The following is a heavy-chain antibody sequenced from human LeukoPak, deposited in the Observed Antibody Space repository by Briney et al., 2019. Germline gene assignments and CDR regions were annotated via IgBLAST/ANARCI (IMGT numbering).Heavy chain of an antibody. J-gene: IGHJ6*02. Sequence: ASVKVTCKASADTFTSNDINWVRHATAQGLEWMGWMNPNSGNTGYAQKFQGRVNMTRNTSISTAYIELSSLRSEDTAVYYCARGFCGGDCYSTAYYYYYGMDVWGQGTTVTVSS. D-gene: IGHD2-21*02. V-gene: IGHV1-8*01. CDR2: MNPNSGNT. CDR3: ARGFCGGDCYSTAYYYYYGMDV. CDR1: ADTFTSND.